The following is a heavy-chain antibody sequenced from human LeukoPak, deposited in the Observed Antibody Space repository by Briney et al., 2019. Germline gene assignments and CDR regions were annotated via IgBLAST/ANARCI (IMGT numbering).Heavy chain of an antibody. D-gene: IGHD3-22*01. CDR1: GFMFSNYG. CDR3: ARALPDYYDGSGYYDY. J-gene: IGHJ4*02. CDR2: IWYDGSNE. V-gene: IGHV3-33*01. Sequence: PGGSLRLSCAASGFMFSNYGMHWVRQAPGKGLEWVAVIWYDGSNEYYADSVEGRFTISRDNSKNTLYLQMNSLRPEDTAVYYCARALPDYYDGSGYYDYWGQGTLVTVSS.